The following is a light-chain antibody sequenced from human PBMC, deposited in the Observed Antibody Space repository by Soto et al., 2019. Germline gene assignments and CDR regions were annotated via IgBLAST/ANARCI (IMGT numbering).Light chain of an antibody. CDR2: DVS. Sequence: DIQMTQSPSTLSASVGDRVTITCRASQTISSSLAWYQQQPGKAPKLLIYDVSTLKRGVPSRFSGSRSGTEFTLSISSLQPDDFATEYCQQYHTFSYTFGQGTSLES. V-gene: IGKV1-5*01. CDR3: QQYHTFSYT. CDR1: QTISSS. J-gene: IGKJ2*01.